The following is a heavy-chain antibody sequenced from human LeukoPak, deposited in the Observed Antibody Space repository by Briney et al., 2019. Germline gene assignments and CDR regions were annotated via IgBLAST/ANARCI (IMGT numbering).Heavy chain of an antibody. CDR3: ARLQKLPYYYIDV. J-gene: IGHJ6*03. D-gene: IGHD2-21*01. CDR2: MTGINTCI. CDR1: GFTFNTYS. Sequence: GGSLRLSCAASGFTFNTYSMSWVRQAPGKGLEWVSSMTGINTCIYYGDSVKGRFTISRDNAKKSLYLQMNSLRAEDTAVYYCARLQKLPYYYIDVWGKGTTVTVSS. V-gene: IGHV3-21*01.